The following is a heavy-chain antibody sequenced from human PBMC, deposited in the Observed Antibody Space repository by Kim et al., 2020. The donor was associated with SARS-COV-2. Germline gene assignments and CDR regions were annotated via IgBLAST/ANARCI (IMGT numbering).Heavy chain of an antibody. CDR1: GYTLTELS. CDR2: FDPEDGET. D-gene: IGHD2-21*02. Sequence: ASVKVSCKVSGYTLTELSMHWVRQAPGKGLEWMGGFDPEDGETIYAQKFQGRVTMTEDTSTDTAYMELSSLRSEDTAVYYCATAPAYCGGDCYSVGHWFDPWGQGTLVTVSS. V-gene: IGHV1-24*01. J-gene: IGHJ5*02. CDR3: ATAPAYCGGDCYSVGHWFDP.